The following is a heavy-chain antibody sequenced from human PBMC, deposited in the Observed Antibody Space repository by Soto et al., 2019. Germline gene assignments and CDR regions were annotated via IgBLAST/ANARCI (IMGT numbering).Heavy chain of an antibody. J-gene: IGHJ4*02. Sequence: PSETLYITCTVSGDSITASYSNWAWIRHPPGKGLEWIGTFYYSGTTSQNPPLRSRITISGDTSRNQFSLNLRSVTAADSGVYYCAKLVRDDVRRSDLDHWGQGNLVTVHS. D-gene: IGHD3-10*02. CDR3: AKLVRDDVRRSDLDH. CDR2: FYYSGTT. V-gene: IGHV4-39*01. CDR1: GDSITASYSN.